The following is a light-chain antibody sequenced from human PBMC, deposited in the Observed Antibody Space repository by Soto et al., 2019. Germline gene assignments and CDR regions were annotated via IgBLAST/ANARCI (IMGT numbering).Light chain of an antibody. CDR1: QAFNTR. J-gene: IGKJ1*01. V-gene: IGKV3-11*02. Sequence: DIVLTQSPATMSSFPGDRVTLSCRASQAFNTRLAWYQHRPGQAPRLLIYLASNRAAGVPARFSGSGSGRDFTLTISDGEPEDFAVYYCHQRQSWPRTFGQGTTVDI. CDR3: HQRQSWPRT. CDR2: LAS.